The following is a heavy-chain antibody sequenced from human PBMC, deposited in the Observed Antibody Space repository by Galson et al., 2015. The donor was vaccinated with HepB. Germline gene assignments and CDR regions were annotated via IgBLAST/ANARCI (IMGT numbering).Heavy chain of an antibody. V-gene: IGHV3-7*03. J-gene: IGHJ4*02. CDR2: IKQDGREK. CDR1: GFTFSTYW. CDR3: GRGTGWSDFDY. Sequence: SLRLSCAVSGFTFSTYWVNWVRQAPGKGLEWVANIKQDGREKYYADSVKGRFTISRDSAKNSVYLQMNNLRVEDTAVYYCGRGTGWSDFDYRGQGTLVTVSS. D-gene: IGHD6-19*01.